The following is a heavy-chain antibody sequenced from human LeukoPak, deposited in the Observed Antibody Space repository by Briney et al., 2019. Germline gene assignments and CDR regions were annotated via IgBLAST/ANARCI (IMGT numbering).Heavy chain of an antibody. CDR1: GGTFSSYA. D-gene: IGHD3-10*01. CDR2: IVLIFGTT. V-gene: IGHV1-69*05. J-gene: IGHJ4*02. Sequence: SVKVSCKASGGTFSSYAITWVRQAPGQGLEWMGRIVLIFGTTHYAQNLQGRATITTDESTGTAYMELSGLRSEDTAVYFCARSYGSGSFLDYWGQGTLVTVSS. CDR3: ARSYGSGSFLDY.